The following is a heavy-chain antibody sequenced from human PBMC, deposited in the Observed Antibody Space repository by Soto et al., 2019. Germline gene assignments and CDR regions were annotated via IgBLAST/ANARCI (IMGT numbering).Heavy chain of an antibody. V-gene: IGHV3-23*01. CDR2: ISGSGGST. J-gene: IGHJ2*01. D-gene: IGHD4-17*01. Sequence: EVQLLESGGGLVQPGGSLRLSCAASGFTFSSYAMSWVRQAPGKGLEWVSAISGSGGSTYYADSVKGRFTISRDNSNNTLYLQMNSLRAEDTAVYYCASQPDYGGIGYWYFDLWGRGTLVTVSS. CDR3: ASQPDYGGIGYWYFDL. CDR1: GFTFSSYA.